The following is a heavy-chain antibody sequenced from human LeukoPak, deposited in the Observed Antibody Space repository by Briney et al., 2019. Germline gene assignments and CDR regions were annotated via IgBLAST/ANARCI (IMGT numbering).Heavy chain of an antibody. CDR1: GGSISSSSYY. J-gene: IGHJ6*03. CDR2: IYYSGST. CDR3: ARAISSGWYGYMDV. Sequence: SETLSLTCTVSGGSISSSSYYWGWIRQPPGKGLEWIGSIYYSGSTYYNPSLKSRVTISVDTSKNQFSLKLSSVTAADTAVYYCARAISSGWYGYMDVWGKGTTVTVSS. D-gene: IGHD6-19*01. V-gene: IGHV4-39*01.